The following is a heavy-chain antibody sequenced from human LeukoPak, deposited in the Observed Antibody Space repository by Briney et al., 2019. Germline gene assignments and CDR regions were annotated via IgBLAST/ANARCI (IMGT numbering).Heavy chain of an antibody. CDR2: FDPEDGET. D-gene: IGHD6-19*01. CDR1: GYTLTELS. Sequence: ASVKVSCKVSGYTLTELSMHWVRQAPGKGLEWMGGFDPEDGETIYAQKFQGTVTMTEDTSTDTAYMELSSLRSEDTAVYYCATEGAVAGPFDYWGQGTLVTVSS. V-gene: IGHV1-24*01. J-gene: IGHJ4*02. CDR3: ATEGAVAGPFDY.